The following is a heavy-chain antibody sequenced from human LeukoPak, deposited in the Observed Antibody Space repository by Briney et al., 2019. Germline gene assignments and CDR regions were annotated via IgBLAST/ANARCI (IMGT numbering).Heavy chain of an antibody. J-gene: IGHJ4*02. Sequence: ASVKVSCKASGYTFTGYYMHWVRQAPGQGLEWMGWMNPNSGNTGYAQKFQGRVTMTRNTSISTAYMELSSLRSEDTAVYYCAVIPATTVTTFDYWGQGTLVTVSS. CDR2: MNPNSGNT. V-gene: IGHV1-8*02. CDR3: AVIPATTVTTFDY. CDR1: GYTFTGYY. D-gene: IGHD4-17*01.